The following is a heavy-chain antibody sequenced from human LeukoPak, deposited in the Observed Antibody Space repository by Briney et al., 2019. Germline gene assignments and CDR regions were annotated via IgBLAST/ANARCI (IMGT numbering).Heavy chain of an antibody. J-gene: IGHJ4*02. V-gene: IGHV3-73*01. Sequence: PGGSLRLSCAASGFRFSGSAIQWVRQASGEGLQWVGRIRSRGNNYPTTYIPAVKGRFTISRHDSKNTAYLLMNSLKTEDTAVYFCTRNVWDPGRDNWGRGTQVTVSS. D-gene: IGHD1-26*01. CDR3: TRNVWDPGRDN. CDR1: GFRFSGSA. CDR2: IRSRGNNYPT.